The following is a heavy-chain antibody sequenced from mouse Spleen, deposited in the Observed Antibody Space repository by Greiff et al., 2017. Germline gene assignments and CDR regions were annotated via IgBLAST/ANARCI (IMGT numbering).Heavy chain of an antibody. Sequence: EVKLVESGGGLVKPGGSLKLSCAASGFTFSSYAMSWVRQTPEKRLEWVATISDGGSYTYYPDNVKGRFTISRDNAKNNLYLQMSHLKSEDTAMYYCARDKGTDSFDYWGQGTTLTVSS. J-gene: IGHJ2*01. D-gene: IGHD3-3*01. CDR1: GFTFSSYA. CDR2: ISDGGSYT. V-gene: IGHV5-4*01. CDR3: ARDKGTDSFDY.